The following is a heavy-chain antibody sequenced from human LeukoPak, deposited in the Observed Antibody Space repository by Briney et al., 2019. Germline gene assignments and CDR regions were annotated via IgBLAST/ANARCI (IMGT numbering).Heavy chain of an antibody. Sequence: PGGSLRLSCAASGFTFSTYGMNWVRQAPGKGLEWVSYFSDSRSTIYYADSVKGRFTISRDNAQNSLYLQMNILRAEDTAVYYCARRHGSGWFYFDYWGQGTLVTVSS. J-gene: IGHJ4*02. CDR1: GFTFSTYG. CDR2: FSDSRSTI. V-gene: IGHV3-48*01. CDR3: ARRHGSGWFYFDY. D-gene: IGHD6-19*01.